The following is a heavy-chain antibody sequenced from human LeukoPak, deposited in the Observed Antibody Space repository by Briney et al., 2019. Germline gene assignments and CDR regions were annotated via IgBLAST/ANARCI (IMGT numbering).Heavy chain of an antibody. D-gene: IGHD1-26*01. V-gene: IGHV4-39*01. Sequence: PSETLSLTCTVSGGSISSSSYYWGWIRQPPGKGLEWIGSIYYSGSTYYNPSLKSRVTISVDTSKNQFSLKLSSVTAAGTAVYYCARQVGLRFDYWGQGTLVTVSS. CDR2: IYYSGST. CDR3: ARQVGLRFDY. J-gene: IGHJ4*02. CDR1: GGSISSSSYY.